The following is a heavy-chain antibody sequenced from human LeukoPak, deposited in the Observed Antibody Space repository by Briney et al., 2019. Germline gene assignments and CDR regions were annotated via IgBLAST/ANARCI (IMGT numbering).Heavy chain of an antibody. CDR1: GFTFSSYG. Sequence: GGSLRLSCAASGFTFSSYGMHWVRQAPGKGLEWVAVIWYDGSNKYYADSVKGRFTISRDNSKNTLYLQMNSLRAEDTAVYYCASAGYDSSGYYDYWGQGTLVTVSS. V-gene: IGHV3-33*01. CDR2: IWYDGSNK. CDR3: ASAGYDSSGYYDY. D-gene: IGHD3-22*01. J-gene: IGHJ4*02.